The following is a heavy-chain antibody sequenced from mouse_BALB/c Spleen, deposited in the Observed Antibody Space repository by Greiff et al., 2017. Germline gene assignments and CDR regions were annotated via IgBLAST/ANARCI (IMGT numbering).Heavy chain of an antibody. J-gene: IGHJ1*01. CDR3: ARGRYGRDFDV. D-gene: IGHD1-1*01. Sequence: EVQVVESGGGLVKPGGSLKLSCAASGFTFSSYAMSWVRQTPEKRLEWVASISSGGSTYYPDSVKGRFTISRDNARNILYLQMSSLRSEDTAMYYCARGRYGRDFDVWGEGTTVTVSA. V-gene: IGHV5-6-5*01. CDR2: ISSGGST. CDR1: GFTFSSYA.